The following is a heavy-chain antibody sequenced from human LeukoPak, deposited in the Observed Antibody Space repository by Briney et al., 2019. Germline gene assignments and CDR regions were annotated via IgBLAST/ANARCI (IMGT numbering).Heavy chain of an antibody. J-gene: IGHJ6*03. CDR1: GFTFSSYS. D-gene: IGHD3-10*01. Sequence: GGSLRLSCAASGFTFSSYSMNWVRQAPGKGLEWVSSISSSRSYIYSADSVKGRFTISRDNAKNSPYLQMNSLRAEDTAVYYCARDHYYGSGSFDYYDYMDVWGKGTTVTVSS. CDR2: ISSSRSYI. V-gene: IGHV3-21*01. CDR3: ARDHYYGSGSFDYYDYMDV.